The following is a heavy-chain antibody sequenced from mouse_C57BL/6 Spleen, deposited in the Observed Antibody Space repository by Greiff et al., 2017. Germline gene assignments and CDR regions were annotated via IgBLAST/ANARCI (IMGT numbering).Heavy chain of an antibody. CDR2: INPNNGGT. J-gene: IGHJ3*01. D-gene: IGHD2-5*01. CDR3: ARYYSKGDWFAY. Sequence: EVQLQQSGPELVKPGASVKISCKASGYTFTDYYMNWVKQSHGKSLEWIGDINPNNGGTSYNQKFKGKATLTVDKSSSTAYMELRSLTSEDSAVYYCARYYSKGDWFAYWGQGTLVTVSA. CDR1: GYTFTDYY. V-gene: IGHV1-26*01.